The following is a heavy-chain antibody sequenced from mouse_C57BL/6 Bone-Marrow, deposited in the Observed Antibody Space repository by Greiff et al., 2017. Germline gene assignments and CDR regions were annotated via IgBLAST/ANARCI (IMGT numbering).Heavy chain of an antibody. V-gene: IGHV1-55*01. Sequence: QVQLQQPGAELVKPGASVKMSCKASGYTFTSYWITWVKQRPGQGLEWIGDIYPGSGSTNYNEKFKSKATLTVDTSSSTAYMQLSSLTSEDSAVYYCARGGVDGYDAGGDYYFDYWGQGTTLTVSS. CDR2: IYPGSGST. CDR1: GYTFTSYW. J-gene: IGHJ2*01. CDR3: ARGGVDGYDAGGDYYFDY. D-gene: IGHD2-2*01.